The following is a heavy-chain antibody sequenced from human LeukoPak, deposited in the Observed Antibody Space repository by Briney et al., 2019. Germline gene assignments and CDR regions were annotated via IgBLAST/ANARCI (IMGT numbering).Heavy chain of an antibody. CDR3: AKDRGPWPTDFDL. CDR1: GLTFSSHA. J-gene: IGHJ4*02. D-gene: IGHD1-1*01. V-gene: IGHV3-23*01. Sequence: PGGNLTLYCAASGLTFSSHAMGWAPQAPGKGLEGGSGVSGGGGSTYYADSGGGRFTIARDNSNDTVYLQMPGLSDDDTDVYFCAKDRGPWPTDFDLWGRGTLVPVSS. CDR2: VSGGGGST.